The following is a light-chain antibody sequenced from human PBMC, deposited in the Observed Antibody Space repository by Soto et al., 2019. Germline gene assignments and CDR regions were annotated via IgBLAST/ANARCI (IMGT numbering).Light chain of an antibody. J-gene: IGKJ4*01. CDR1: QRITSTF. Sequence: EIVLTQSPDTLSLSPGERATLSCRASQRITSTFLAWYQQKPGQAPRLFIYGASSRATGIPDRFTGSGSGTNFTLTISRLEPEDFAVYDCQQHGSSLALTFGGGTKVDIK. CDR3: QQHGSSLALT. V-gene: IGKV3-20*01. CDR2: GAS.